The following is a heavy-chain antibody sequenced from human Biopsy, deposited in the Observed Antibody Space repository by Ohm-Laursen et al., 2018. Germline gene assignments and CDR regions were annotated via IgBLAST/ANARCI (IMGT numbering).Heavy chain of an antibody. J-gene: IGHJ6*02. V-gene: IGHV2-26*01. D-gene: IGHD4-17*01. CDR3: ALILGSTVTTYSAMDV. CDR1: GISLSNGRMG. Sequence: TQTLTLTCTVSGISLSNGRMGVSWVRQPPGKALEWLAHIFPNDEKAFSTSLKSRLTISKDTSKSQVVLTMTNVDPVDTATYYCALILGSTVTTYSAMDVWGQGTTVTVSS. CDR2: IFPNDEK.